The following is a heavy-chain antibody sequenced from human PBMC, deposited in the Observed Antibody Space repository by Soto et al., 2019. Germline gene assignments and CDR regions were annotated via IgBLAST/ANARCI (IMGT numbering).Heavy chain of an antibody. Sequence: PSETLSLTCTVSGGSISSGDYYWSWIRQPPGKGLEWIGYIYYSGSTYYNPSLKSRVTISVDTSKNQFSLKLSSVTAADTAVYYCAGWFGHLRLVDVWGQGTTVTVSS. D-gene: IGHD3-10*01. CDR3: AGWFGHLRLVDV. J-gene: IGHJ6*02. V-gene: IGHV4-30-4*01. CDR1: GGSISSGDYY. CDR2: IYYSGST.